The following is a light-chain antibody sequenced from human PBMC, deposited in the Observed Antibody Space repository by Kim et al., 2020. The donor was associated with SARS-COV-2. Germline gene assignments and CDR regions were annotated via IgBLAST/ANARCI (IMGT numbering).Light chain of an antibody. CDR3: QQRESWPLT. J-gene: IGKJ4*01. CDR1: RGVTTN. CDR2: DAS. Sequence: EIVLTQSPATLSLSPGERATLSCRASRGVTTNLAWYHQKPGQPPRLLTYDASNRATGIPARFSGSGSGTEFTLTISSLEPEDFAVYYCQQRESWPLTFGGGTKVDIK. V-gene: IGKV3-11*01.